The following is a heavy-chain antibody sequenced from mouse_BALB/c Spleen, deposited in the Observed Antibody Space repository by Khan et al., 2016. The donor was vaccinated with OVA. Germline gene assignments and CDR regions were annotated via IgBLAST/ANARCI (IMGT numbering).Heavy chain of an antibody. CDR3: ARAYYRFDGYYAMDY. J-gene: IGHJ4*01. Sequence: QVQLKQSGPGLVAPSQSLSITCTVSGFSLFRYDIHWVRQPPGKGLEWLGVIWGGGGTDFNSTLKIRLSISKDNSKSQVFLKMNSLQTDDTAVYYCARAYYRFDGYYAMDYWGQGTSVTVSS. CDR2: IWGGGGT. CDR1: GFSLFRYD. V-gene: IGHV2-6-4*01. D-gene: IGHD2-14*01.